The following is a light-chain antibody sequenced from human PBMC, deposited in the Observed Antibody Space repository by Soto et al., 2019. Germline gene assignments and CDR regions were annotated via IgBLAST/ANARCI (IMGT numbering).Light chain of an antibody. CDR3: AAWDDSLNANYV. V-gene: IGLV1-44*01. Sequence: QSVLPQPPSASGTPGQTVPISFSGSSSNIGSNTVNWYQQLPGTAPKLLIYSNNQRPSGVPDRFSGSKSGTSASLAISGLQSEDEADYYCAAWDDSLNANYVFGTGTKVTVL. CDR2: SNN. CDR1: SSNIGSNT. J-gene: IGLJ1*01.